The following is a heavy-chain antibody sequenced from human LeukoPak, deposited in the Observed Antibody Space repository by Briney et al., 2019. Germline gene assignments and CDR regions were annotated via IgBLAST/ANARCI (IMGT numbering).Heavy chain of an antibody. V-gene: IGHV1-18*01. J-gene: IGHJ6*03. CDR2: IGAYNGNT. CDR3: ARLVVPAAGAYYYYYYMDV. Sequence: ASVKVSCKASGYTFTSYGISWGRQAPGQGLELMGWIGAYNGNTNYSHKLQGRVAMTTDTSTSTAYMERRSLRSDDTAVYYCARLVVPAAGAYYYYYYMDVWGKGTTVTVSS. D-gene: IGHD2-2*01. CDR1: GYTFTSYG.